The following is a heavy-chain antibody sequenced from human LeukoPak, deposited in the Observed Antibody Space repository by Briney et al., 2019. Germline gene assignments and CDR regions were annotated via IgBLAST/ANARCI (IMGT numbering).Heavy chain of an antibody. J-gene: IGHJ4*02. CDR3: TTDPHSYYYDSSGYYYY. CDR1: GFTFSNAW. CDR2: IKSKTDGGTT. V-gene: IGHV3-15*07. Sequence: GSLRLSCAASGFTFSNAWMNWVRQAPGKGLEWVGRIKSKTDGGTTDYAAPVKGRFTISRDDSKNTLYLQMNSLKTENTAVYYCTTDPHSYYYDSSGYYYYWGQGTLVTVSS. D-gene: IGHD3-22*01.